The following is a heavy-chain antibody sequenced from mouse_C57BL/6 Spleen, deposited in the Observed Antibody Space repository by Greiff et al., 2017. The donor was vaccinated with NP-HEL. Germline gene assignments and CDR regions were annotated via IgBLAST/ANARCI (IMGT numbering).Heavy chain of an antibody. CDR1: GFTFTSYW. V-gene: IGHV1-69*01. Sequence: QVQLQQPGAELVMPGASVKLSCKASGFTFTSYWMHWVKQRPGQGLEWIGEIDPSDSYTNYNQKFKGKSTLTIDKSSSTAYMQLSSLTSEDSAVYYCARTEGYDAIDYWGQGTSVTVSS. CDR2: IDPSDSYT. D-gene: IGHD3-3*01. CDR3: ARTEGYDAIDY. J-gene: IGHJ4*01.